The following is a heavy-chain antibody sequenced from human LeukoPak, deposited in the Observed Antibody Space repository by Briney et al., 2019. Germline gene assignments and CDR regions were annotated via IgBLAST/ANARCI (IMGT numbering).Heavy chain of an antibody. J-gene: IGHJ3*01. V-gene: IGHV3-30*04. Sequence: PGRSLRLSRAASGFTFSSYAMHWVRQAPGKGLEWVAVISYDGSNKYYADSVKGRFTISRDNSKNTLYLQMNSLRAEDTAVYFCARDLRTLDAFDVWGQGTMVIVSS. CDR2: ISYDGSNK. CDR1: GFTFSSYA. CDR3: ARDLRTLDAFDV.